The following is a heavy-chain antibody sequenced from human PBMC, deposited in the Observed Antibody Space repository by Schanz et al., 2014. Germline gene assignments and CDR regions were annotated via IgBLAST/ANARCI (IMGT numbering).Heavy chain of an antibody. CDR1: GFTLGSYG. CDR2: IWFDGTNK. CDR3: ARDLLVSHYDFWSGNDY. V-gene: IGHV3-33*01. J-gene: IGHJ4*02. Sequence: QVQLVESGGGVVQPGRSLRLSCSASGFTLGSYGMHWVRQAPGKGLEWLAVIWFDGTNKYNADSVKGRFTISRDNSKNTLYLQMNSLRADDTAVYYCARDLLVSHYDFWSGNDYWGQGTLVTVSS. D-gene: IGHD3-3*01.